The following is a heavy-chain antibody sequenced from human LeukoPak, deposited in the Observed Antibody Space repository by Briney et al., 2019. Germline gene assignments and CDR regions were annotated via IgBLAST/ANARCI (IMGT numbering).Heavy chain of an antibody. CDR3: ARAAYSSGWYGFFDY. J-gene: IGHJ4*02. CDR2: IKQDGSEK. V-gene: IGHV3-7*03. CDR1: GFTFSSYW. Sequence: PGRSLRLSCAASGFTFSSYWMSWVRQAPGKGLEWVANIKQDGSEKYYVDSVKGRFTISRDNAKNSLYLQMNSLRAEDTAVYYCARAAYSSGWYGFFDYWGQGTLVTVSS. D-gene: IGHD6-19*01.